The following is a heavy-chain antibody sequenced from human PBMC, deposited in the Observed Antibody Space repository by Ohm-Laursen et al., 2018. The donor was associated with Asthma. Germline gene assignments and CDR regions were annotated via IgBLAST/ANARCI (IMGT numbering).Heavy chain of an antibody. V-gene: IGHV3-53*01. CDR2: IYNGGST. Sequence: SLRLSCTASGITVSVNYMSWVRQAPGKGLEWVPVIYNGGSTYHADSVRGRFTISRDNSKNTLYLQMNSLRAEDTAVYYCARDDLGYFDYWGQGTLVTVSS. CDR3: ARDDLGYFDY. D-gene: IGHD7-27*01. CDR1: GITVSVNY. J-gene: IGHJ4*02.